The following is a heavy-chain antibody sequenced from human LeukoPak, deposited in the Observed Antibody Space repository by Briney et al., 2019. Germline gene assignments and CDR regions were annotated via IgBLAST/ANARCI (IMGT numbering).Heavy chain of an antibody. CDR2: IDVGSYT. J-gene: IGHJ4*02. CDR3: ASEGVVGPVAHFDY. Sequence: GGSLRLSCVASGFTFSNYAMNWIRQAPGKGLEWVSSIDVGSYTYYAGSVKGRFTISRDNAKNLLYLQMNSLRVEDTAVYYCASEGVVGPVAHFDYWGQGALVTVSS. V-gene: IGHV3-21*01. D-gene: IGHD1-26*01. CDR1: GFTFSNYA.